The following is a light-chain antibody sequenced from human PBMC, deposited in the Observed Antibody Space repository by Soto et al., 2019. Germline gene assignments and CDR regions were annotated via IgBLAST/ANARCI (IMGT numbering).Light chain of an antibody. J-gene: IGLJ1*01. V-gene: IGLV2-23*01. CDR2: EGS. CDR1: SSVVGSYNL. CDR3: CSYAGSSTYV. Sequence: QSVLTQPASVSGSPGQSITISCTGTSSVVGSYNLVSWYQQHPGKAPKLMIYEGSKRPSGVSNRFSGSKSGNTASLTISGLQGEDEADYYCCSYAGSSTYVFGTGTKVTVL.